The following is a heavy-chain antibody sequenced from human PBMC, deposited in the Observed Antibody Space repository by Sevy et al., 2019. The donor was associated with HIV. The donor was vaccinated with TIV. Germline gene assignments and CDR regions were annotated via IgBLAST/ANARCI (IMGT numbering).Heavy chain of an antibody. CDR1: GFTFSRYT. CDR3: ARDIATYSTSSYIRYFDY. CDR2: ITSDATYI. Sequence: GGSLRLSCAASGFTFSRYTMHWVRQAPGKGLEWVSSITSDATYISYADSLRGRVTMSRDNAKNSAFLQMSSLRAEDTAVYFCARDIATYSTSSYIRYFDYWGQGTLVTVSS. D-gene: IGHD5-18*01. J-gene: IGHJ4*02. V-gene: IGHV3-21*06.